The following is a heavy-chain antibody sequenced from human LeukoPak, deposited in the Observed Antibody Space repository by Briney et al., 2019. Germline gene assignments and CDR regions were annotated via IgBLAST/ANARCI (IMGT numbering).Heavy chain of an antibody. J-gene: IGHJ4*02. D-gene: IGHD5-18*01. CDR2: ISWNSGSI. Sequence: PGGSLRLSCAASGFTFDDYAMRWVRQAPGKGLEWVSGISWNSGSIVYADSVKGRFTISRDNAKTSLYLQMISLRAEDTAVYYCARHLSGVTGYTYGRGIDYWGQGTLVTVSS. CDR1: GFTFDDYA. CDR3: ARHLSGVTGYTYGRGIDY. V-gene: IGHV3-9*01.